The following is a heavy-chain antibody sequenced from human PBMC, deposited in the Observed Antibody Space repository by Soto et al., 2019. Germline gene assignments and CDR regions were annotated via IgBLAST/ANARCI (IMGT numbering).Heavy chain of an antibody. J-gene: IGHJ6*02. Sequence: GGSLRLSCAASGFTFSSYAMSWVRQAPGKGLEWVSAISGSGGSTYYADSVKGRFTISRDNSKNTLYLQMNSLRAEDTAVYYCAKGERIQLRLRRAPYYYGMDVWGQGTTVTVSS. V-gene: IGHV3-23*01. CDR2: ISGSGGST. CDR1: GFTFSSYA. D-gene: IGHD5-18*01. CDR3: AKGERIQLRLRRAPYYYGMDV.